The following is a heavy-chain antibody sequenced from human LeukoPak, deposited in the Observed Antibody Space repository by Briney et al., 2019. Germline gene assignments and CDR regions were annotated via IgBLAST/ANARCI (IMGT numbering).Heavy chain of an antibody. CDR2: IKQDGREK. CDR3: ARDNRYFPWFDP. D-gene: IGHD3-9*01. Sequence: PGGSLRLSCAASGFTLSSYWMSSVRQAPGRGLEWVANIKQDGREKYHVDSVKGRFTISRANDKNSLYLQMNSRKAEDMAVYYCARDNRYFPWFDPWGQGTLVTVSS. CDR1: GFTLSSYW. J-gene: IGHJ5*02. V-gene: IGHV3-7*04.